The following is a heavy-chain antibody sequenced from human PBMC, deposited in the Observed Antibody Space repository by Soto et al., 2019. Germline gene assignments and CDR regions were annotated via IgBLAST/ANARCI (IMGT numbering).Heavy chain of an antibody. Sequence: QVQLVQSGAEVKKPGSSVKVSCKASGGTFSSYAISWVRQAPGQGLEWMGGIIPIFGTANYAQKFQGRVTITADESTSTAYMELSSLRSEDTAVYYCARKSDEWLSTNAVYYYYYGMDVWGQGTTVTVSS. J-gene: IGHJ6*02. CDR3: ARKSDEWLSTNAVYYYYYGMDV. CDR2: IIPIFGTA. V-gene: IGHV1-69*01. D-gene: IGHD3-3*01. CDR1: GGTFSSYA.